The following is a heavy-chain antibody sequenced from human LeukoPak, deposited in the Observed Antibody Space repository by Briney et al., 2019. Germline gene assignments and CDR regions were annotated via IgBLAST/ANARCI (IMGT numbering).Heavy chain of an antibody. J-gene: IGHJ4*02. CDR2: IWYDGSKR. CDR1: GFTFSSYV. Sequence: PGRSLRLCCVVSGFTFSSYVFHWDRQTPGNGLEWVAAIWYDGSKRYHADSVKGRFTISRDDSKNTLYLQMSSLGAGDTAVYYCARDIGVVGPDLDHWGQGTLVTVPS. CDR3: ARDIGVVGPDLDH. D-gene: IGHD2-2*01. V-gene: IGHV3-33*01.